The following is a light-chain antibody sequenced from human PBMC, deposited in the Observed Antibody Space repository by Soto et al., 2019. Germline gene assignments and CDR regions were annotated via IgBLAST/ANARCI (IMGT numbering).Light chain of an antibody. V-gene: IGKV3-11*01. CDR2: NAS. CDR3: QQYGSSIT. CDR1: QSVNRY. J-gene: IGKJ5*01. Sequence: EIVLTQYPATLSLSPGEGATLSCRASQSVNRYLAWYQQKPGQAPRLLIYNASNRATGIPARFSGSGSGTDFTLTITRLEPEDFAVYYCQQYGSSITFGQGTRLEI.